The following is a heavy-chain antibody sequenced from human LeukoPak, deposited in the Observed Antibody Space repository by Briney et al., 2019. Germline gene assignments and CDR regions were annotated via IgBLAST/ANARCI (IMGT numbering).Heavy chain of an antibody. CDR2: VNHSGST. V-gene: IGHV4-34*01. CDR1: GGSFSGYY. Sequence: SETLSLTCAVYGGSFSGYYWSWIRQPPGKGLEWIGEVNHSGSTNYNPSLKSRVTISVDTSKDQFSLKLSSVTAADTAVYYCARDPSRLSYDSSGYFDYWGQGTLVTVSS. J-gene: IGHJ4*02. D-gene: IGHD3-22*01. CDR3: ARDPSRLSYDSSGYFDY.